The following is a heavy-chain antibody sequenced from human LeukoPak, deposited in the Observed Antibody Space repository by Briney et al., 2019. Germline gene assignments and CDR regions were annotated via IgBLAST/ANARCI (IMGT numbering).Heavy chain of an antibody. Sequence: SETLSLTCTVSGGSISTFYWSWIRQPPGKGLEWIGYIYYSGSTNYNPSLKSRLTISVDTSKNQFSLKLSSVTAADTAVYYCARVKIMSYYYGMDVWGQGTTVTVSS. V-gene: IGHV4-59*01. CDR1: GGSISTFY. J-gene: IGHJ6*02. D-gene: IGHD3-16*01. CDR2: IYYSGST. CDR3: ARVKIMSYYYGMDV.